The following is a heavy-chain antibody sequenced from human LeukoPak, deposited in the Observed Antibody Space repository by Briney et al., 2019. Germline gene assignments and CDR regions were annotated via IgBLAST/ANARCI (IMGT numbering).Heavy chain of an antibody. Sequence: PSETLSLTCTVSGVSISSSGYYWAWIRQPPGKGLEWIGTLYYSGSTYFKPALKSRVTISVDTSKNQFSLKLTSVTAADTAVYYCARHSYSRSWYWFDPWGQGTLVTVSS. CDR2: LYYSGST. CDR3: ARHSYSRSWYWFDP. J-gene: IGHJ5*02. V-gene: IGHV4-39*01. D-gene: IGHD6-13*01. CDR1: GVSISSSGYY.